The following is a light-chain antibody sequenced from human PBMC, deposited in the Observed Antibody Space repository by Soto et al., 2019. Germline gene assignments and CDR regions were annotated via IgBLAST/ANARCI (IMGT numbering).Light chain of an antibody. CDR1: QGISTW. V-gene: IGKV1-12*01. CDR2: AAS. CDR3: QQSYSTTWT. Sequence: EIQMTQSPPSVSASVGDRVAITCRASQGISTWLAWYQQKAGKAPKLLIYAASSLQSGVPSRFSGSGSGTDFTLTISSLQPEDFATYSCQQSYSTTWTFGQGTKVDI. J-gene: IGKJ1*01.